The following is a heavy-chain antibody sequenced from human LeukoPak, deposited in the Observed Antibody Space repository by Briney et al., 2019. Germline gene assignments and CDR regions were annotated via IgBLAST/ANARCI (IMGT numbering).Heavy chain of an antibody. V-gene: IGHV4-34*01. CDR2: INHSGST. Sequence: PSETLSLTCAVYGGSFSGYYWSWIRQPPGKGLEWIGEINHSGSTNYNPSLKSRVTISVDTSKNQFSLKLSSVTAADTAVYYCARRHQLLWYFQHWGQGTVVTVSS. CDR1: GGSFSGYY. D-gene: IGHD2-2*01. J-gene: IGHJ1*01. CDR3: ARRHQLLWYFQH.